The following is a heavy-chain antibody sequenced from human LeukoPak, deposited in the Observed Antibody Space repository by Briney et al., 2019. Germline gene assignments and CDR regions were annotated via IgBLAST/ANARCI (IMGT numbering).Heavy chain of an antibody. CDR1: GASINSHY. Sequence: SETLSLTCTVSGASINSHYWSWIRQPPGKGLEWIGYIFYGSPHYNPSLKSRVTILADTSKSQLSLRLTSVTAADTAVYYCARVGSTVGITGMDVWGKGTTVTVSS. V-gene: IGHV4-59*11. J-gene: IGHJ6*04. CDR3: ARVGSTVGITGMDV. CDR2: IFYGSP. D-gene: IGHD3-3*01.